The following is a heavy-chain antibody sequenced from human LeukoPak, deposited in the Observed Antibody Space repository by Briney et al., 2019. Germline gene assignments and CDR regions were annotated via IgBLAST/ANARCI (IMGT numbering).Heavy chain of an antibody. CDR3: ASRYYDARDLGAFDI. V-gene: IGHV3-7*01. D-gene: IGHD3-3*01. CDR1: GFTFSSYW. CDR2: IKQDGSEK. Sequence: GGSLRLSCAASGFTFSSYWMSWVRQAPGKGLEWVANIKQDGSEKYYEDSVKGRFTISRDNAKNSLYLQMNSLRAEDTAVYYCASRYYDARDLGAFDIWGQGTMVTVSS. J-gene: IGHJ3*02.